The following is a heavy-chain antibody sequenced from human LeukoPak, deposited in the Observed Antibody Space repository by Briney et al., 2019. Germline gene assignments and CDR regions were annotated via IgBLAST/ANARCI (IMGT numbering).Heavy chain of an antibody. Sequence: SETLSLTCTVSGGSISSHYWSWIRLPPGKGLEWIGYIYYDGSTNYNPSLKGRVTISLDTSKNQFSLKLSSVTAADTAVYYCARLAPDYYYGMGVWGQGTTVTVSS. CDR3: ARLAPDYYYGMGV. CDR2: IYYDGST. CDR1: GGSISSHY. J-gene: IGHJ6*02. D-gene: IGHD1-14*01. V-gene: IGHV4-59*08.